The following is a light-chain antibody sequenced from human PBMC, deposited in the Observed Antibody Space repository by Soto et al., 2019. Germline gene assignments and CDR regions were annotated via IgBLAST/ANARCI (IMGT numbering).Light chain of an antibody. CDR1: SSDVGGYNY. J-gene: IGLJ2*01. V-gene: IGLV2-8*01. Sequence: QSALTQPPSASGSPGQSVTISCTGTSSDVGGYNYVSWYQQHPGKAPKLMIYEVNKRPSGVPDRFSGSKSGNTASLTVSGLQGEDGADYYCSSYAGSNKLLFGGGTKLTVL. CDR3: SSYAGSNKLL. CDR2: EVN.